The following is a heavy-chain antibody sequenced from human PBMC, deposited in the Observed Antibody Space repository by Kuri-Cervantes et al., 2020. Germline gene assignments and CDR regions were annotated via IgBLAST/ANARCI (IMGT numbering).Heavy chain of an antibody. D-gene: IGHD6-19*01. Sequence: GGSLRLSCAASGFTFSSYGMHWVRQAPGKGLEWVAVIWYDGSNKYYADSVKGRFTISRDNSKNTLYLQMNSLRAEDTAVYYCARDTYSSGWYFSGYWGQGTLVTVSS. CDR2: IWYDGSNK. CDR1: GFTFSSYG. V-gene: IGHV3-33*01. CDR3: ARDTYSSGWYFSGY. J-gene: IGHJ4*02.